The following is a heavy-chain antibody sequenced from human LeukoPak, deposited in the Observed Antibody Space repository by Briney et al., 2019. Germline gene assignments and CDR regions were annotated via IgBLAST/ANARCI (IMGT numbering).Heavy chain of an antibody. Sequence: GGSLRLSCAASGFTFSDYYMSWIRQAPGKGLEWVSYISSSGSTIYYADSVKGRFTISRDNAKNSLYLQMNSLRAEDTAVYYCAHTTYPDIAVVPAAPDAFDIWGQGTMVTVSS. CDR1: GFTFSDYY. V-gene: IGHV3-11*04. J-gene: IGHJ3*02. D-gene: IGHD2-2*01. CDR2: ISSSGSTI. CDR3: AHTTYPDIAVVPAAPDAFDI.